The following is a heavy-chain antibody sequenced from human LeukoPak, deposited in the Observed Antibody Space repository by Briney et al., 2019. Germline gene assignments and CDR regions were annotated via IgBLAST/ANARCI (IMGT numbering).Heavy chain of an antibody. CDR1: GFTFSSYE. CDR3: ARGSMCSGGICYSARCFDY. V-gene: IGHV3-48*03. D-gene: IGHD2-15*01. CDR2: MSTSGTIT. J-gene: IGHJ4*02. Sequence: GGSLRLSCSASGFTFSSYEMNWVRQAPGKGLGWVSYMSTSGTITYYGDSVKGRFTISRDNAQKSLYLQMNSLRAEDTAVYYCARGSMCSGGICYSARCFDYWGQGTLLTVSS.